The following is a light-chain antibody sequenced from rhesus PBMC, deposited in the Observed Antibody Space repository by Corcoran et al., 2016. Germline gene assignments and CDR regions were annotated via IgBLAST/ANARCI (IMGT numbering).Light chain of an antibody. J-gene: IGKJ2*01. CDR2: DAS. V-gene: IGKV1-25*01. Sequence: DIQMTQSPSSLSASVGDTVTITCQASQGISKYLAWYQQKPGKAPKLLIYDASTLQSGVPSRFRGSGSGTKFTLTISSLQPEDFATDYCQKHNSYPYSFRQGTKVEIK. CDR1: QGISKY. CDR3: QKHNSYPYS.